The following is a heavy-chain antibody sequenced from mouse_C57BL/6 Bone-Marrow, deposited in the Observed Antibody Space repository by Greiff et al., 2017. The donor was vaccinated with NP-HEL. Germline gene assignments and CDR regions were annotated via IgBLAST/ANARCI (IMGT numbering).Heavy chain of an antibody. Sequence: EVQGVESGGGLVKPGGSLKLSCAASGFTFSSYAMSWVRQTPEKRLEWVATISDGGSYTYYPDNVKGRFTISRDNAKNNLYLQMSHLKSEDTAMYYCARDPPITTVVEVYFDVWGTGTTVTVSS. CDR3: ARDPPITTVVEVYFDV. V-gene: IGHV5-4*01. D-gene: IGHD1-1*01. J-gene: IGHJ1*03. CDR2: ISDGGSYT. CDR1: GFTFSSYA.